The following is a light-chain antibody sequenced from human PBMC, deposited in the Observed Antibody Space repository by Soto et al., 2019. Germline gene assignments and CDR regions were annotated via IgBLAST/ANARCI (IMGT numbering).Light chain of an antibody. J-gene: IGLJ2*01. CDR3: QTWGTGIQV. CDR2: LTSDGSH. CDR1: SGHSSYA. V-gene: IGLV4-69*01. Sequence: QLVLTQSPSASASLGASVKLTCTLSSGHSSYAIAWHQQQPNQGPRYLMKLTSDGSHSRGDGIPDRFSGSSSGAERYLTISSLQSEDEADYYCQTWGTGIQVFGGGTKLTVL.